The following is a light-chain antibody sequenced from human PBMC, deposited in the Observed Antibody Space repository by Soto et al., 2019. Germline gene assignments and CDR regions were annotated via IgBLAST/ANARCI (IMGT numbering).Light chain of an antibody. CDR2: GAS. Sequence: EIVMTQSPATLSVSPGERATLSCRASQSVSSNLPWYQQKPGRAPRLLIYGASTRVTGVPARFSGSGSGTEFTLTISSLQSEDFAVYYCQQYNNWPPWAFGQGTKVEIK. CDR3: QQYNNWPPWA. CDR1: QSVSSN. J-gene: IGKJ1*01. V-gene: IGKV3-15*01.